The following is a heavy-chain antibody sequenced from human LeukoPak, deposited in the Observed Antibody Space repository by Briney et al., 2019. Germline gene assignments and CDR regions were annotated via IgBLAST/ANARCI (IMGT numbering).Heavy chain of an antibody. CDR2: IIPILGTA. V-gene: IGHV1-69*13. CDR3: ARDKVDYDFWSGYLNDAFDI. J-gene: IGHJ3*02. Sequence: SVKVSCKASGGTFSSYAISWVRQAPGQGLEWMGGIIPILGTANYAQKFQGRVTITADESTSTAYMELSSLRSEDTAVYYCARDKVDYDFWSGYLNDAFDIWGQGTMVTVSS. CDR1: GGTFSSYA. D-gene: IGHD3-3*01.